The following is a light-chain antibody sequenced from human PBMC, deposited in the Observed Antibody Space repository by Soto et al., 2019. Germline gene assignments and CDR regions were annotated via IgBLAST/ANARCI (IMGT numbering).Light chain of an antibody. J-gene: IGLJ1*01. CDR1: SSDVGAYNF. CDR3: SSYTTSSTYV. V-gene: IGLV2-14*03. CDR2: EVS. Sequence: QSVLPQPASVSGSPGQSITISCTGTSSDVGAYNFVSWYRQDPGKAPKLLIYEVSNRPSGISSRFSASKSGLLASLTISGLQAEDEADYYCSSYTTSSTYVFGSGTKLTVL.